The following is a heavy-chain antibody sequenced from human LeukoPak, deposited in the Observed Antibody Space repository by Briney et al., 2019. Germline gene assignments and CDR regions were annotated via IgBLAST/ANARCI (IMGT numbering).Heavy chain of an antibody. CDR2: ISGSGGST. V-gene: IGHV3-23*01. D-gene: IGHD3-10*01. Sequence: GGSLRLSCAASGFTFSSYAMSWVRQAPGKGLEWVSAISGSGGSTYYADSVKGRFTISRDNSKNTLYLQMNSLRAEDTAVYYCGKVKRTMVRDVEGVDYWGQGTLVTVSS. CDR3: GKVKRTMVRDVEGVDY. J-gene: IGHJ4*02. CDR1: GFTFSSYA.